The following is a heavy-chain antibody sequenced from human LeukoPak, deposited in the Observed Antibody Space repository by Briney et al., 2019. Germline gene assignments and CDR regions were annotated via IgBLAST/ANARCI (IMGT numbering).Heavy chain of an antibody. CDR3: AKKGASPGWFDP. D-gene: IGHD3-16*01. V-gene: IGHV3-23*01. CDR2: TSGSGGRS. CDR1: GXTFSSYA. J-gene: IGHJ5*02. Sequence: PGGSLRLSCAVSGXTFSSYAMSWVRQAPGKGLEWVSGTSGSGGRSYYADSVKGRFTISRDNSKNMLYLEMNSLRVDDTAVYYCAKKGASPGWFDPWGQGTLVIVSS.